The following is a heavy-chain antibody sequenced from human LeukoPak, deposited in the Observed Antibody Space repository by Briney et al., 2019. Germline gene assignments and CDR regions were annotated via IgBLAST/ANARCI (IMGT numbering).Heavy chain of an antibody. CDR2: IYHSGST. J-gene: IGHJ4*02. V-gene: IGHV4-30-2*01. Sequence: SETLSLTCTVSGGSIVSDDYYWSWIRQPPGKGLEWIGYIYHSGSTYYNPSLKSRVTISVDRSKNQFSLKLSSVTAADTAVYYCARAGSSGYYRFGFDYWGQGTLVTVSS. CDR1: GGSIVSDDYY. D-gene: IGHD3-22*01. CDR3: ARAGSSGYYRFGFDY.